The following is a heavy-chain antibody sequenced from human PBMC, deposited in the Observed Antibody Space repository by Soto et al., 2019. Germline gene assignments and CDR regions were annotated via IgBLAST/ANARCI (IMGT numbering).Heavy chain of an antibody. J-gene: IGHJ5*02. D-gene: IGHD2-15*01. CDR1: GYTFSSQY. Sequence: AAVKVSCKASGYTFSSQYMNWVRQAPGQGLEWMGIINPSGGSTSSAQKFQGRLTLTRDISTSTFYMELSSLRSEDTAVYYCARDGDCSGGSCSTHYLFDPPGQGTLVTGSS. CDR3: ARDGDCSGGSCSTHYLFDP. V-gene: IGHV1-46*01. CDR2: INPSGGST.